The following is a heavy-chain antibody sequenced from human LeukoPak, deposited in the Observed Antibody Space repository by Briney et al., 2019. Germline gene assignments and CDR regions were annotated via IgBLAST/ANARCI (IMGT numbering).Heavy chain of an antibody. CDR1: GGSISSSHYY. CDR3: ARQFSGYYYYYIDV. J-gene: IGHJ6*03. CDR2: FYYSGTT. Sequence: SSESLSLTCTVSGGSISSSHYYWGWIRQPPGKGLEWIGTFYYSGTTYYNPSLESRVTISEDTSKNQFSLTLRSMTAADTAVYYCARQFSGYYYYYIDVRGKGTTVTVSS. V-gene: IGHV4-39*01. D-gene: IGHD3-10*01.